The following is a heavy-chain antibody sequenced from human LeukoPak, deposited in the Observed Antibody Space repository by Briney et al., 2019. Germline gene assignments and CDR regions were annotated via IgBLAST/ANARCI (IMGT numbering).Heavy chain of an antibody. CDR1: GFTFSDYY. CDR3: AKDFSPGGSGSYYFDY. J-gene: IGHJ4*02. D-gene: IGHD3-10*01. Sequence: GGSLRRSCAASGFTFSDYYSSWIRQAPGKGLEWISYISSSGDTIFYADSVKGRFTISRDNAKNSLYLQMNSLRADDTAVYYCAKDFSPGGSGSYYFDYWGQGTLVTVSS. V-gene: IGHV3-11*04. CDR2: ISSSGDTI.